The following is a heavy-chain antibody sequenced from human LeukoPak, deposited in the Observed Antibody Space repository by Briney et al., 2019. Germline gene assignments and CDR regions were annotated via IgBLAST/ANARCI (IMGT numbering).Heavy chain of an antibody. CDR3: AKDSQQWAGGDAFDI. Sequence: ISVSGGSTYSPDSVKGRFTISRDNSKNTLYMQMNSLRAEDTAVYYCAKDSQQWAGGDAFDIWGQGTMVTVSS. V-gene: IGHV3-23*01. J-gene: IGHJ3*02. D-gene: IGHD6-19*01. CDR2: ISVSGGST.